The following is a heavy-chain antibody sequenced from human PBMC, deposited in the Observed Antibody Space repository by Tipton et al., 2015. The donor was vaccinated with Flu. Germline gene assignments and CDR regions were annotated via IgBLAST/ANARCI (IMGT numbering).Heavy chain of an antibody. Sequence: GLVKPSETLSLTCTVSGGSINGYYWSWIRQPPGKGLEWIGDMSYSENTYYNPSLKSRVVISVDTSKNHFSLKLTSVTAADTAVYYCARLSFYDVDLKNFYFDYWGQGALVTVSS. D-gene: IGHD3-10*02. V-gene: IGHV4-59*04. CDR3: ARLSFYDVDLKNFYFDY. CDR2: MSYSENT. J-gene: IGHJ4*02. CDR1: GGSINGYY.